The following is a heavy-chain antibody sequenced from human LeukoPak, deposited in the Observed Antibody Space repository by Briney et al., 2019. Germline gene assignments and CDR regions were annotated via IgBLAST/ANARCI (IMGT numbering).Heavy chain of an antibody. V-gene: IGHV5-51*01. Sequence: GESLKISCKGSGYSFTSYWIGWVRQMPGKGLEWMGIIYPDDSDTRYSPSFQGQVTISADKSISTAYLQWSSLRASDTAMYYCARLEEDLTLGVAGYWFVPRGQGTLVTVS. J-gene: IGHJ5*02. CDR3: ARLEEDLTLGVAGYWFVP. D-gene: IGHD3-16*01. CDR2: IYPDDSDT. CDR1: GYSFTSYW.